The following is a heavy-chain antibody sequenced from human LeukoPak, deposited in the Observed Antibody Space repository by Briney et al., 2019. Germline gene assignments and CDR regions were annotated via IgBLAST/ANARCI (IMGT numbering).Heavy chain of an antibody. CDR1: GGSFSGGHY. J-gene: IGHJ6*03. CDR2: TNPSRRI. D-gene: IGHD5-12*01. V-gene: IGHV4-34*01. CDR3: ARASGYGFYYYYYMDV. Sequence: PSETLSLTCAVYGGSFSGGHYCNWIRQSPGKGLEWIGETNPSRRINYNPSLKSRVTISVDVRMNQFSLKLNSVTAADTAIYYCARASGYGFYYYYYMDVWGKGTTVTVSS.